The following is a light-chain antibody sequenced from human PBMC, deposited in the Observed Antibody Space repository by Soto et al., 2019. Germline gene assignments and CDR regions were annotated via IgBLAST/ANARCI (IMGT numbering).Light chain of an antibody. CDR2: DAS. CDR3: QQRTYSIT. V-gene: IGKV3-11*01. Sequence: EIVMTQSPATLSVSPGASATLSCRASQSLSYYLAWYQQKPGQAPRLLIYDASHRATGIPVRFSGSGSGTDFTLTISSLEPEDFAVYYCQQRTYSITFGQGTRLEI. CDR1: QSLSYY. J-gene: IGKJ5*01.